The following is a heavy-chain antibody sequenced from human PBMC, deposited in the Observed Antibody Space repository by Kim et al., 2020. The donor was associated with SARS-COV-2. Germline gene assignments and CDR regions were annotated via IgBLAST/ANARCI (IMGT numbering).Heavy chain of an antibody. CDR2: ISSSGSTI. CDR3: ARDPYSSSYNYYGMDV. CDR1: GFTFSSYE. Sequence: GGSLRLSCAASGFTFSSYEMNWVRQAPGKGLEWVSYISSSGSTIYYADSVKGRFTISRDNAKNSLYRQMNSLRAEDTAVYYCARDPYSSSYNYYGMDVWGQGTTVTVSS. V-gene: IGHV3-48*03. D-gene: IGHD6-13*01. J-gene: IGHJ6*02.